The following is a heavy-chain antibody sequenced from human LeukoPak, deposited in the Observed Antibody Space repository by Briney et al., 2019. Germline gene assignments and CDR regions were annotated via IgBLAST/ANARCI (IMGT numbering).Heavy chain of an antibody. CDR2: INPNSGGT. Sequence: ASVKVSCKASGYTFTGYYLHWVRQAPGQGLEWMGWINPNSGGTNYAQKFQRRVTMTGDTSISTAYMELSRLRSDDTAVYYCARTPGDMPSNWYFDLWGRGTLVTVAS. CDR3: ARTPGDMPSNWYFDL. V-gene: IGHV1-2*02. J-gene: IGHJ2*01. CDR1: GYTFTGYY. D-gene: IGHD7-27*01.